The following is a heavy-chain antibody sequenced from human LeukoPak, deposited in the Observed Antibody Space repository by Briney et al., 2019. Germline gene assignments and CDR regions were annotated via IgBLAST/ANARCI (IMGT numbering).Heavy chain of an antibody. Sequence: KSSETLSLTCTVSGGSIRSYYWSWIRQPPGKGLEWIAYIYYSGSTNYSPSLKSRVTISVDTSKNQFSLKLSSVTAADTAVYYCAQAALRATPLPFDYWGQGTLVTVSS. D-gene: IGHD4-17*01. J-gene: IGHJ4*02. CDR3: AQAALRATPLPFDY. CDR2: IYYSGST. CDR1: GGSIRSYY. V-gene: IGHV4-59*01.